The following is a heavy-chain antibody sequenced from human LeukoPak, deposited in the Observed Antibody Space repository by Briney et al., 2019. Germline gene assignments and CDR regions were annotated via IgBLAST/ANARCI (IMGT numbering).Heavy chain of an antibody. CDR2: INSDGSST. Sequence: PGGSLRLSCATSGFTFSSSWMHWVRQAPGRGLVWVSRINSDGSSTTYADSVKGRFTISRDNAKNTLYLQMNILRTEDTAVYYCAKEGTPQVSTWYDLWGQGTQVIVSS. J-gene: IGHJ5*02. CDR1: GFTFSSSW. V-gene: IGHV3-74*01. CDR3: AKEGTPQVSTWYDL. D-gene: IGHD3-10*01.